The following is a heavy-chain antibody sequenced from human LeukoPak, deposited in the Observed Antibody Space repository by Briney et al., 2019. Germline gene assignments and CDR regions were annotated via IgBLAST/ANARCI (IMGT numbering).Heavy chain of an antibody. D-gene: IGHD3-9*01. CDR3: ARGIPYYDILTGYYYYFDY. CDR1: GYTFAAYY. J-gene: IGHJ4*02. V-gene: IGHV1-2*02. Sequence: ASVKVSCKASGYTFAAYYMYWVRQAPGQGLEWMGWIRPNSGGTNYTQKFQGRVTMTRDTSISTAYMELSRLRSDDTAVYYCARGIPYYDILTGYYYYFDYWGQGTLVTVSS. CDR2: IRPNSGGT.